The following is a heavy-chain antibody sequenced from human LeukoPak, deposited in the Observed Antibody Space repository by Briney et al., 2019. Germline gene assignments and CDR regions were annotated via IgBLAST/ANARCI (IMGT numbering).Heavy chain of an antibody. Sequence: GGSLTLSCEASGFTFSFNWMSWLRQAPGKGLEWVANINQDGGDTYYVDSVKGRFTISRDNAKSSLYLRMSSLSAEDTAVYYCARVRYERRYFDLDPPYYFDHWGQGTLVTVSS. CDR2: INQDGGDT. D-gene: IGHD3-9*01. J-gene: IGHJ4*02. CDR3: ARVRYERRYFDLDPPYYFDH. CDR1: GFTFSFNW. V-gene: IGHV3-7*01.